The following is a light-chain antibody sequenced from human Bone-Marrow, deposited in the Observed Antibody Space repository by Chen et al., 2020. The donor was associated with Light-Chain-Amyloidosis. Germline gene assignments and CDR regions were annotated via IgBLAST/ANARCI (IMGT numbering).Light chain of an antibody. CDR3: QQSYSTPRT. CDR1: QDISTF. V-gene: IGKV1-39*01. J-gene: IGKJ1*01. Sequence: DIQMTQSPSSLSVSVGDRVTITCQASQDISTFLNWYQQKPGEAPRLLIYDASNLETGVPSRFSGSGSGTDFTLTISSLQPEDFATYYCQQSYSTPRTFGQGTKVEIK. CDR2: DAS.